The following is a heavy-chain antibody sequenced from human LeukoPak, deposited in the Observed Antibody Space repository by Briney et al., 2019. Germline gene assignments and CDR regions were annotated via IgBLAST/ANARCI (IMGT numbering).Heavy chain of an antibody. Sequence: GGSLRLSCAASGFTFNSYAMSWVRQAPGKGLEWVGFIRSKAYGGTTEYAASVKGRFTISRDDSKSIAYLQMNSLKTEDTAVYYCTRDNPYGSGSYWYYYMDVWGKGTTVTVSS. CDR2: IRSKAYGGTT. CDR3: TRDNPYGSGSYWYYYMDV. V-gene: IGHV3-49*04. J-gene: IGHJ6*03. D-gene: IGHD3-10*01. CDR1: GFTFNSYA.